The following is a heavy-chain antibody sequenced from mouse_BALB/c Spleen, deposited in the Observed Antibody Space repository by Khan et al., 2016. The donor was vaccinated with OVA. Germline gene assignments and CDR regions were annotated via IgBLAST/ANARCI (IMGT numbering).Heavy chain of an antibody. D-gene: IGHD4-1*01. V-gene: IGHV5-6*01. CDR2: ISSGGDYT. J-gene: IGHJ3*01. Sequence: EVELVESGGDLVKPGGSLKLSCAASGFTFSSYSMSWVRQTPDKRLEWVATISSGGDYTYYPDSVKGRFTISRDNAKNTLYLQMISLKSEDTAVFYCGRCLTGSVAYWGQGTLVTVSA. CDR3: GRCLTGSVAY. CDR1: GFTFSSYS.